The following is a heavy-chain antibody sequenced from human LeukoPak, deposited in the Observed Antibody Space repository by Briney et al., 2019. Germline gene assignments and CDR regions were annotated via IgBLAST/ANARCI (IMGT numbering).Heavy chain of an antibody. CDR3: ARTRAAGYSSGWYHY. D-gene: IGHD6-19*01. CDR1: GGSFSGYY. V-gene: IGHV4-34*01. CDR2: INHSGST. Sequence: PSETLSLTCAVYGGSFSGYYLSWIRQPPGKGLEWIGEINHSGSTNYNPSPKSRVTISVDTSKNQFSLKLSSVTAADTAVYYCARTRAAGYSSGWYHYWGQGTLVTVSS. J-gene: IGHJ4*02.